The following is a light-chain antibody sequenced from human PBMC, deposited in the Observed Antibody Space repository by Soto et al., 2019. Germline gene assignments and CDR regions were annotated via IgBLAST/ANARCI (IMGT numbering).Light chain of an antibody. CDR3: QQYNEWPLT. V-gene: IGKV3-15*01. CDR2: DAS. CDR1: QSVRCN. Sequence: EIVMTQSPATLSVSPGERAPLSCRARQSVRCNLAWYQQIPGQAPRLLIYDASTGATGIPARFSGSGSGTEFTLTISSLQSEDFAVYYCQQYNEWPLTFGGGTKVEIK. J-gene: IGKJ4*01.